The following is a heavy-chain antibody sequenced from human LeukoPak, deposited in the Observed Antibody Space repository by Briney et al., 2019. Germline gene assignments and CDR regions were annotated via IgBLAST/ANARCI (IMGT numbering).Heavy chain of an antibody. CDR1: GFSFTRFS. J-gene: IGHJ4*02. CDR2: ISKTGTPI. V-gene: IGHV3-48*01. D-gene: IGHD3-10*01. Sequence: GGSLRLSCEASGFSFTRFSMSWVRQAPGKGLEWIAYISKTGTPIYYADSVKGRFTISRDSAKNSLYLQMSSLKAEETAVYYCAREVSWFGELYFDFWGRGTLVTVSS. CDR3: AREVSWFGELYFDF.